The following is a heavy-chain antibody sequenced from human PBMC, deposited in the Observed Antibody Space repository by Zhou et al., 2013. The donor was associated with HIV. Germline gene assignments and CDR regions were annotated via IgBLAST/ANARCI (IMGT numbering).Heavy chain of an antibody. J-gene: IGHJ4*02. CDR2: MNPLSTNT. D-gene: IGHD2-21*01. V-gene: IGHV1-8*01. CDR3: ARGHQCGDQCYFHLDS. CDR1: GYIFSDYD. Sequence: QVQLVQSGAEVKKPGASVKVSCKASGYIFSDYDINWVRQASGQGLQWLGWMNPLSTNTGSALKFRDRVTFSADASMRTAYMELRGLTSEDSAVYYCARGHQCGDQCYFHLDSWGQGSVITVSS.